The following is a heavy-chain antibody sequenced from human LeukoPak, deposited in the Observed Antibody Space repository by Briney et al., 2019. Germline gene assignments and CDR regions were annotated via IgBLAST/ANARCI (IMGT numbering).Heavy chain of an antibody. Sequence: PGGSLRLSCAASGFTFSSYWMHWVRQAPGKGLVWVSRINSDGTNTNYADSVKGRFTISRDNAKNTLNLQMNSLRAEDTAVYYCAKDPTHYRVWDYYETIGLSYWGQGTLVTVSS. CDR3: AKDPTHYRVWDYYETIGLSY. D-gene: IGHD3-22*01. CDR2: INSDGTNT. CDR1: GFTFSSYW. J-gene: IGHJ4*02. V-gene: IGHV3-74*01.